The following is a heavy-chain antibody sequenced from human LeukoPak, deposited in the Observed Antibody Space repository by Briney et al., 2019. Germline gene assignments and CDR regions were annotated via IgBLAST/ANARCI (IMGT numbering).Heavy chain of an antibody. J-gene: IGHJ4*02. V-gene: IGHV1-69*06. D-gene: IGHD6-13*01. Sequence: GASVKVSCKAPGGTFSSYAISWVRQAPGQGLEWMGGIIPIFGTANYAQKFQGRVTITADKSTSTAYMELSSLRSEDTAVYYCARGGIPQYSSSGYDFWGQGTLVTVSS. CDR3: ARGGIPQYSSSGYDF. CDR2: IIPIFGTA. CDR1: GGTFSSYA.